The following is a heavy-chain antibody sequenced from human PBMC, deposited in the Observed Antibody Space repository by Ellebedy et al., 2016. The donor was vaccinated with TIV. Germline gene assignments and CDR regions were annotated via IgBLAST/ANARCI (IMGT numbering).Heavy chain of an antibody. CDR1: GYTFTASY. D-gene: IGHD3-10*01. J-gene: IGHJ4*02. V-gene: IGHV1-2*02. CDR3: ARDFSGSTDFDL. Sequence: AASVKVSCKASGYTFTASYIHWVRQAPGQGLEWLGWINPKNGATNDGQKFQGRVTMTRDTSISTAYMELSRLRSDDTAVYYCARDFSGSTDFDLWGQGTLVTVSS. CDR2: INPKNGAT.